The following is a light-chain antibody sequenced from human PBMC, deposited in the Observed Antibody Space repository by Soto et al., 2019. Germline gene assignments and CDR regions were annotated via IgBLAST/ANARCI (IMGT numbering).Light chain of an antibody. CDR3: QKYGGSQT. CDR1: QSVRGN. Sequence: EIVMTQSPPSLSMSTGERATLSCRASQSVRGNLAWYQHKPGQAPRLLIFDASQRATGIPARFRGSGSGTDFTLTISRLEPEDFAVYYCQKYGGSQTFGQGTKVDI. J-gene: IGKJ1*01. CDR2: DAS. V-gene: IGKV3-20*01.